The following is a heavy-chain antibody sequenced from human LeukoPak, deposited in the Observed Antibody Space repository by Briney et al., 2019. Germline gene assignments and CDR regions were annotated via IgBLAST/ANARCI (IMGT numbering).Heavy chain of an antibody. CDR3: ARDQGHMKAQWGDY. D-gene: IGHD1-26*01. Sequence: ASVTVSCKASGYIFTSYNLYWVRQAPGQGLEWMGWISAYNGNTNYAQKLQGRVTMTTDTSTSTAYMELRSLRSDDTAVYYCARDQGHMKAQWGDYWGQGTLVTVSS. CDR2: ISAYNGNT. CDR1: GYIFTSYN. J-gene: IGHJ4*02. V-gene: IGHV1-18*04.